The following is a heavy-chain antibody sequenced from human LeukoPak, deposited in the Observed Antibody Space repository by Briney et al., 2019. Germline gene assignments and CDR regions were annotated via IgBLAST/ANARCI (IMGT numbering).Heavy chain of an antibody. CDR2: INPNSGGT. CDR3: ARLMAAGTNYGMDV. D-gene: IGHD6-13*01. V-gene: IGHV1-2*02. J-gene: IGHJ6*02. Sequence: ASVKVSCKASGYTFTGYYMHWVRQAPGQGLEWMGWINPNSGGTNYAQKFQGRVTMTRDTSISTAYMELSRLRSDDTAVYYCARLMAAGTNYGMDVWGQGTTDTVSS. CDR1: GYTFTGYY.